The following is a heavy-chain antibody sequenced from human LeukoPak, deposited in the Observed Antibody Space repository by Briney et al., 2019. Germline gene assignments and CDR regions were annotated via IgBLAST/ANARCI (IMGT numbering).Heavy chain of an antibody. J-gene: IGHJ4*02. D-gene: IGHD3-22*01. CDR3: ARGHRDYYDSSGYYGEIDY. CDR1: GGSISSYY. Sequence: SETLSLTCTVSGGSISSYYWSWIRQPPGKGLEWIGYIYYSGSTNYNPSLKSRVTISVDTSKNQFSLKLSSVTAADTAVYYCARGHRDYYDSSGYYGEIDYWGQGTLVTVSS. CDR2: IYYSGST. V-gene: IGHV4-59*01.